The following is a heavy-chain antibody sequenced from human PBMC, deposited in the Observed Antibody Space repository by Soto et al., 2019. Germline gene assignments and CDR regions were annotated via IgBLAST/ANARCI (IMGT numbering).Heavy chain of an antibody. CDR3: ARERSSDWYVDY. CDR2: MNPNSGNT. Sequence: QVQLVQSGAEVKKPGASVKVSCKASGYSFTSYDINWVRQATGQGLEWMGWMNPNSGNTGYAQKFQGRVTMTRNTSISAAYKELSSLRSEDTAVYYCARERSSDWYVDYWGQGTLVTVSS. CDR1: GYSFTSYD. D-gene: IGHD6-19*01. V-gene: IGHV1-8*01. J-gene: IGHJ4*02.